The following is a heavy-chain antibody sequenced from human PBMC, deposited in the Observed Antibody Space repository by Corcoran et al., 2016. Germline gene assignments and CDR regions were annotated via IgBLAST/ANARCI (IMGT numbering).Heavy chain of an antibody. Sequence: QVQLQQWGAGLLKPSETLSLTCAVYGGSFSGYYWSWIRQPPGKGLEWIGEINHSGSTNYNPSLKSRVTISVDTSKNQFSLKLSSVTAAATAVYYCARFTLLAPPIFGVPNIRCWVSRDWGQGTLVTVSS. J-gene: IGHJ4*02. CDR3: ARFTLLAPPIFGVPNIRCWVSRD. V-gene: IGHV4-34*01. D-gene: IGHD3-3*01. CDR2: INHSGST. CDR1: GGSFSGYY.